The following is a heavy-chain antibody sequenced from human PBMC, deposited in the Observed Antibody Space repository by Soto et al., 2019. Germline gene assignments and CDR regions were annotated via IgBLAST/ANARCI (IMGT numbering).Heavy chain of an antibody. J-gene: IGHJ4*02. CDR1: GGSISSGGYY. Sequence: PSETLSLTCTVSGGSISSGGYYWSWIRQHPGKGLEWIGYIYYSGSTYYNPSLKSRVTISVDTSKNQFSLKLSSVTAADTAVYYCARDIGDGYNSGFDYWGQGTLVTVSS. D-gene: IGHD5-12*01. CDR3: ARDIGDGYNSGFDY. CDR2: IYYSGST. V-gene: IGHV4-31*03.